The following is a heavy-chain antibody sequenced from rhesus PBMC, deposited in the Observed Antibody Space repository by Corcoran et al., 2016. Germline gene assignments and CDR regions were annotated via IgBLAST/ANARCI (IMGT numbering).Heavy chain of an antibody. CDR2: IYGSGGSN. Sequence: QVQLQESGPGLVKPSETLSLTGAVSGYSISSGYYWGWIRQPPGKGLEWIGRIYGSGGSNYLNPALRRRVTLSVDTSKNQCSLKLSSVAAADTAVYYCARVGSSWAEWDTVGTEWYFDLWGPGTPITISS. V-gene: IGHV4S14*01. D-gene: IGHD5-42*01. J-gene: IGHJ2*01. CDR3: ARVGSSWAEWDTVGTEWYFDL. CDR1: GYSISSGYY.